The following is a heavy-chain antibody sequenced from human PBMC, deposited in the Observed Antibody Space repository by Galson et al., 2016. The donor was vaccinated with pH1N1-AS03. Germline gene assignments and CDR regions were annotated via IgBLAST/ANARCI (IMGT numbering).Heavy chain of an antibody. CDR3: AREPWGSTQGEY. CDR1: GFTINNNY. V-gene: IGHV3-53*01. D-gene: IGHD3-16*01. CDR2: IYGGXXT. Sequence: SLRLSCAASGFTINNNYMSWVRQAPGKGLEWVSVIYGGXXTFYADSVKGRFTISRDNSKNTVYLQMNSLGVEDTAVYYCAREPWGSTQGEYWGQGTLVTVSS. J-gene: IGHJ4*02.